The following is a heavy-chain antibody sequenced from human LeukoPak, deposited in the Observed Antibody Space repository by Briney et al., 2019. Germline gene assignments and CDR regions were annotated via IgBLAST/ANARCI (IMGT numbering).Heavy chain of an antibody. CDR3: ARGVHYYDSSGYPRY. J-gene: IGHJ4*02. V-gene: IGHV3-30-3*01. CDR1: GFTFSIYA. D-gene: IGHD3-22*01. Sequence: GRSLRLSCAASGFTFSIYAMHWVRQAPGKGLEWVALVSYDGSNTYYADSVKGRFTISRDNSKNTLYLQMNSLRAEDTAVYYCARGVHYYDSSGYPRYWGQGTLVTVSS. CDR2: VSYDGSNT.